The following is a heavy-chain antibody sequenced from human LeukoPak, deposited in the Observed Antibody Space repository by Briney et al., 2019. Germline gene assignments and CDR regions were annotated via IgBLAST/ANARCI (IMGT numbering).Heavy chain of an antibody. CDR2: IKQDGSKK. CDR3: ASQPAAADVDY. V-gene: IGHV3-7*03. CDR1: GFTFSSYW. J-gene: IGHJ4*02. D-gene: IGHD2-2*01. Sequence: GGSLRLSCAASGFTFSSYWMTWVRQAPGKGLEWVANIKQDGSKKSYVDSVKGRFTISRDNAKNSLYLQMNSLRADDAGVYYCASQPAAADVDYWGQGTPVTVSS.